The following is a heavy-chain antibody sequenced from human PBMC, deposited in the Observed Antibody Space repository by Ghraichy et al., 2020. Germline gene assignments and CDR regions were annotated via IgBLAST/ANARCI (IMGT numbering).Heavy chain of an antibody. CDR3: ARQLTDGSVVIAIPWYFDL. CDR1: GGSISSSSYY. D-gene: IGHD2-21*01. J-gene: IGHJ2*01. V-gene: IGHV4-39*01. CDR2: IYYSGST. Sequence: SQTLSLTCTVSGGSISSSSYYWGWIRQPPGKGLEWIGSIYYSGSTYYNPSLKSRVTISVDTSKNQFSLKLSSVTAADTAVYYCARQLTDGSVVIAIPWYFDLWGRGTLVTVSS.